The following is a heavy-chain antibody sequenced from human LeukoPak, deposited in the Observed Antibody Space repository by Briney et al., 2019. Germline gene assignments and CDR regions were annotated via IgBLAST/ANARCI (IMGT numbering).Heavy chain of an antibody. Sequence: GALVKVSCKASGGTFSSYAISWVRQAPGQGLEWMGIINPSGGSTSYAQKFQGRVTMTRDTSTSTVYMELSSLRSEDTAVYYCARGITIFGVVITYFDYWGQGTLVTVSS. CDR1: GGTFSSYA. D-gene: IGHD3-3*01. J-gene: IGHJ4*02. CDR3: ARGITIFGVVITYFDY. CDR2: INPSGGST. V-gene: IGHV1-46*01.